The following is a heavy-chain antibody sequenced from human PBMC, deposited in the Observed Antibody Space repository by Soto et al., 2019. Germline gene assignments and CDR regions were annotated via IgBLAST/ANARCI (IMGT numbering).Heavy chain of an antibody. V-gene: IGHV3-48*02. CDR2: ISSSSSTI. Sequence: EVQLVESGGGLVQPGGSLRLSCAASGFTFSSYSMNWVRQAPGKGLEWVSYISSSSSTIYYADSVKGRFTISRDNAKNSLYLQMNSLRDEDTAVYYCAREAGTWHLPLTWCDPWGQGTLVTVSS. D-gene: IGHD6-19*01. J-gene: IGHJ5*02. CDR3: AREAGTWHLPLTWCDP. CDR1: GFTFSSYS.